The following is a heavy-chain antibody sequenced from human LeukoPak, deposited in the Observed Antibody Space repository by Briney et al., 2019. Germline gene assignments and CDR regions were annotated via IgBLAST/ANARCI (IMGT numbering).Heavy chain of an antibody. CDR1: GGSISSSSYY. V-gene: IGHV4-39*01. J-gene: IGHJ4*02. Sequence: SETLSLTCTVSGGSISSSSYYWGWIRQPPGKGLEWIGSIYYSGSTYYNPSLKSRVTISVDTSKNQFSLKLSSVTAADTAVYYCARHSASFDYWGQGTLVTVSS. CDR3: ARHSASFDY. CDR2: IYYSGST.